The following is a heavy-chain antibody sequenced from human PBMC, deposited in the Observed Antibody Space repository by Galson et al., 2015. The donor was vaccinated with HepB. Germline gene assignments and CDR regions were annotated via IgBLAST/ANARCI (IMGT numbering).Heavy chain of an antibody. CDR3: ASSYSYGWRGSDYYGMDV. CDR1: GYTFTGYY. J-gene: IGHJ6*02. V-gene: IGHV1-2*04. CDR2: INPNSGGT. Sequence: SVKVSCKASGYTFTGYYMHWVRQAPGQGLEWMGWINPNSGGTNYAQKFQGWVTMTRDTSISTAYMELSRLRSDDTAVYYCASSYSYGWRGSDYYGMDVWGQGTTVTVSS. D-gene: IGHD5-18*01.